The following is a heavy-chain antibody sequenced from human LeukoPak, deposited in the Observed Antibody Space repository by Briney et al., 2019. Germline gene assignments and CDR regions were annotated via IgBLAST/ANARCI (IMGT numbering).Heavy chain of an antibody. CDR1: GFTFSSYW. D-gene: IGHD4-23*01. CDR3: ARGNSENDY. V-gene: IGHV3-53*01. J-gene: IGHJ4*02. CDR2: IYSGGST. Sequence: GGSLRLSCAASGFTFSSYWMNWVRQAPGKGLEWVSVIYSGGSTYYADSVKGRFTISRDNSKNTLYLQMNSLRAEDTALYYCARGNSENDYWGQGTLVTVSS.